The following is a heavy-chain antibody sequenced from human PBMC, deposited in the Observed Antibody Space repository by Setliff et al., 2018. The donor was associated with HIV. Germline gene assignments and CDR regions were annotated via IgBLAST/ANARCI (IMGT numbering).Heavy chain of an antibody. CDR2: ISAYNGNT. V-gene: IGHV1-18*01. D-gene: IGHD1-26*01. CDR3: ARDSEWGSYIFWTFDI. Sequence: AASVKVSCKASGYTFTSYGISWVRQAPGQGLEWMGWISAYNGNTNYAQKLQGRVTMTTDTSTSTAYMELRGLRSDDTAVYYCARDSEWGSYIFWTFDIWGQGTMVTVSS. J-gene: IGHJ3*02. CDR1: GYTFTSYG.